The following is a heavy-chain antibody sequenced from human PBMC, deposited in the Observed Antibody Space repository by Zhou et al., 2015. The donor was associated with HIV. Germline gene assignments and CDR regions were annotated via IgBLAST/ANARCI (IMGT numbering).Heavy chain of an antibody. J-gene: IGHJ6*03. D-gene: IGHD6-6*01. Sequence: QVQLVQSGAEVKKPGASVKVSCKASGYIFTSYDINWVRQATGQGLEWMGWMNPNNGNTGYARKFQGRVTMTRNTSISTAYMELRGLKSEDTAVYYCARETWAARDYYYYLDVWGKGTTVTVSS. V-gene: IGHV1-8*01. CDR1: GYIFTSYD. CDR3: ARETWAARDYYYYLDV. CDR2: MNPNNGNT.